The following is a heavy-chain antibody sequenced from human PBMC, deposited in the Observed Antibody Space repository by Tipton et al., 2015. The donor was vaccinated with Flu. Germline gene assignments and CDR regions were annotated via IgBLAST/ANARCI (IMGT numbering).Heavy chain of an antibody. D-gene: IGHD4-23*01. CDR2: INHSGRT. Sequence: TLSLTCAVYGGSVSGHYWSWIRQPPGKGLEWIGEINHSGRTNYNPSLKSRVTISVDTSKNPFSLKLSSVNAADTAVYYCARHGGYYFDYWGQGTLVTVSS. J-gene: IGHJ4*02. V-gene: IGHV4-34*01. CDR1: GGSVSGHY. CDR3: ARHGGYYFDY.